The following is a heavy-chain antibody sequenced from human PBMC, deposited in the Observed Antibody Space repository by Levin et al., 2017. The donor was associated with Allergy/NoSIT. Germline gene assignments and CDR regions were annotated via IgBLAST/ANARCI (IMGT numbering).Heavy chain of an antibody. CDR3: VRVGDDFWSGYFDF. Sequence: LSLTCAVSGFTFSDSAMHWVRQAPGKGLEWVAVISQDGRSKFYPDTVKGRFNISRDNSKNTLFLQMNNLRAEDTAVYYCVRVGDDFWSGYFDFWGQGTLVTVSS. V-gene: IGHV3-30*04. CDR2: ISQDGRSK. D-gene: IGHD3-3*01. J-gene: IGHJ4*02. CDR1: GFTFSDSA.